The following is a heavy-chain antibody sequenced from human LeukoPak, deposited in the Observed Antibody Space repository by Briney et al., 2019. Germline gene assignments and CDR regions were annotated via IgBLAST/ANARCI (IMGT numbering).Heavy chain of an antibody. V-gene: IGHV4-59*11. Sequence: PSETLSLTCTVSGGSISSHYWSWIRQPPGKGLEWIGYVSDSGSTNYNPSLKSRVTVSVDTSKDQFSLKLTSVTAADTAVYYCARTGSSWPLYYYYYMDVWGKGTTVTVPS. CDR1: GGSISSHY. J-gene: IGHJ6*03. CDR2: VSDSGST. CDR3: ARTGSSWPLYYYYYMDV. D-gene: IGHD6-13*01.